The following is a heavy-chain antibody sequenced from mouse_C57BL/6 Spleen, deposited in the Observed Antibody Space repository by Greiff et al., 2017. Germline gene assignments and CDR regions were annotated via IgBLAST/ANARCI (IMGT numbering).Heavy chain of an antibody. CDR3: AREGEGGYFDY. CDR2: INPNNGGT. V-gene: IGHV1-26*01. Sequence: EVQLQQSGPELVKPGASVKISCKASGYTFTDYYMNWVKQSHGKSLEWIGDINPNNGGTSYNQKFKGKATLTVDKSSSTAYMELRSLTSEDSAVYYCAREGEGGYFDYWGQGTTLTVSS. J-gene: IGHJ2*01. CDR1: GYTFTDYY.